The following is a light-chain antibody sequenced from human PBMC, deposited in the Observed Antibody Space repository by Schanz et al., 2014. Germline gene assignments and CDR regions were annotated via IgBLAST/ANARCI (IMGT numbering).Light chain of an antibody. J-gene: IGLJ1*01. CDR2: EGS. V-gene: IGLV2-14*02. Sequence: QSALTQPASVSASPGQSITISCTGSYNDIDHYNLVSWYQQHPGKAPKLMIYEGSKRPSGVPDRFSGSKSVNTASLTISGLQAEDEADYYCSSYTSSSTSYVFGTGTKLTVL. CDR3: SSYTSSSTSYV. CDR1: YNDIDHYNL.